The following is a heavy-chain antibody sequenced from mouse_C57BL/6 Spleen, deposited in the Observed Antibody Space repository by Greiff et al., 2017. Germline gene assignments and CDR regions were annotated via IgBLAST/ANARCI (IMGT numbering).Heavy chain of an antibody. CDR1: GFTFSSYG. V-gene: IGHV5-6*02. CDR3: ARQGSTVVATDWYFDV. D-gene: IGHD1-1*01. Sequence: EVMLVESGGDLVKPGGSLKLSCAASGFTFSSYGMSWVRQTPDKRLEWVATISSGGSYTYYPDSVKGRFTISRDNAKNTLYLQMSSLKSEDTAMYYCARQGSTVVATDWYFDVWGTGTTVTVSS. CDR2: ISSGGSYT. J-gene: IGHJ1*03.